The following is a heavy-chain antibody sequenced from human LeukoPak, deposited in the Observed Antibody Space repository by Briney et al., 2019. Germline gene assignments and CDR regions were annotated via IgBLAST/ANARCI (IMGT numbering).Heavy chain of an antibody. J-gene: IGHJ4*02. CDR2: IYHSGST. D-gene: IGHD5-18*01. CDR3: ARGGYSYGRHDY. CDR1: GGSISSSNW. V-gene: IGHV4-4*02. Sequence: SGTLSLTCAVSGGSISSSNWWSWVRQPPGKGLEWIGEIYHSGSTNYNPSLKSRVTISVDTSKNQFSLKLSSVTAADTAVYYCARGGYSYGRHDYWGQGTLVTVSS.